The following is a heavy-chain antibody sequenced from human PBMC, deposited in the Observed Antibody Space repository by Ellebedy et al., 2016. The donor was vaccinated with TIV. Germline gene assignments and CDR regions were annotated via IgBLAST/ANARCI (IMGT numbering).Heavy chain of an antibody. J-gene: IGHJ5*02. Sequence: PGGSLRLSCAASGFTVSSNYMSWVRQAPGKGLEWVSVIYSGGSTYYADSVKGRFTISRDNSKNTLYLQMNSLRAEDTAVYYCARTVAVRWPRWFDPWGQGTLVTVSS. V-gene: IGHV3-66*01. CDR2: IYSGGST. D-gene: IGHD6-19*01. CDR3: ARTVAVRWPRWFDP. CDR1: GFTVSSNY.